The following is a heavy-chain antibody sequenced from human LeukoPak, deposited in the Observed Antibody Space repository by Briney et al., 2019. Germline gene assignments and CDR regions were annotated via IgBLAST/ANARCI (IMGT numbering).Heavy chain of an antibody. Sequence: PSETLSLTCTVSGGSISSYYWSWIRQPPGKGLEWIGYIYYSGSTNYNPSLKSRVTISVDTSKNQFSLKLSSVTAAVTAVYYCARSLWWRSAKYYFDYWGQGTLVTVSS. V-gene: IGHV4-59*08. CDR1: GGSISSYY. J-gene: IGHJ4*02. D-gene: IGHD4/OR15-4a*01. CDR2: IYYSGST. CDR3: ARSLWWRSAKYYFDY.